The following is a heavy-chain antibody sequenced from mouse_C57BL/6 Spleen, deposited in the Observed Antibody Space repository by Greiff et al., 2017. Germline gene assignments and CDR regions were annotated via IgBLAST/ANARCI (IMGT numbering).Heavy chain of an antibody. V-gene: IGHV1-76*01. CDR2: IYPGSGNT. J-gene: IGHJ1*03. CDR3: ARRDYGSRSLYFDV. D-gene: IGHD1-1*01. CDR1: GYTFTDYY. Sequence: VQLQQSGAELVRPGASVKLSCKASGYTFTDYYINWVKQRPGQGLEWIARIYPGSGNTYYNEKFKGKATLTAEKSSSTAYMQLSSLTSEDSAVYFCARRDYGSRSLYFDVWGTGTTVTVSS.